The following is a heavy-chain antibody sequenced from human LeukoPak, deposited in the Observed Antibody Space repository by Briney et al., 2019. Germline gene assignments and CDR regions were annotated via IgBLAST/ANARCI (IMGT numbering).Heavy chain of an antibody. CDR3: ARGPNYDYVWGSYRYDPFDY. Sequence: APVKVSCKASGYTFTSYDINWVRQATGQGLEWMGWMNPNSGNTGYAQKFQGRVTMTRNTSISTAYMELSSLRSEDTAVYYCARGPNYDYVWGSYRYDPFDYWGQGTLVTVSS. CDR2: MNPNSGNT. J-gene: IGHJ4*02. V-gene: IGHV1-8*01. D-gene: IGHD3-16*02. CDR1: GYTFTSYD.